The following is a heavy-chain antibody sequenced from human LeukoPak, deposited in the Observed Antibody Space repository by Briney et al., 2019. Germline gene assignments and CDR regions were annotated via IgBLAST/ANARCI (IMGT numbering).Heavy chain of an antibody. Sequence: GRSLRLSCAASGFTFSSYGMHWVRQAPGKGLEWVAVISYDGSNKYYADSVKGRFTISRDNSKNTLYLQMNSLRAEDTAVYYCACAYYDILTGYSSYYYYYGMDVWGQGTTVTVSS. CDR1: GFTFSSYG. V-gene: IGHV3-30*03. J-gene: IGHJ6*02. CDR3: ACAYYDILTGYSSYYYYYGMDV. D-gene: IGHD3-9*01. CDR2: ISYDGSNK.